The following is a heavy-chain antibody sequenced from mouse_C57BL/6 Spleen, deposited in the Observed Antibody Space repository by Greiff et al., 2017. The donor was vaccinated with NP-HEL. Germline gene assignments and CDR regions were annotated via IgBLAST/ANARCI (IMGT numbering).Heavy chain of an antibody. CDR3: SRSRRVPHYFDY. CDR2: IYPGDGDT. CDR1: GYSFSSYC. J-gene: IGHJ2*01. Sequence: VQLQQSGAELVKPGASVKISCTASGYSFSSYCMNWVKQRPGQGLEWIGRIYPGDGDTNYNEKFKGKATLTADKSSSTAYLQLSSLTSEDSAVYFCSRSRRVPHYFDYWGQGTTLTVSS. V-gene: IGHV1-80*01. D-gene: IGHD5-1*01.